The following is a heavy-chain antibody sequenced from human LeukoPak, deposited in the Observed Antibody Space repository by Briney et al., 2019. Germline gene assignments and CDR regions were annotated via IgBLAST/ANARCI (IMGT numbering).Heavy chain of an antibody. Sequence: PGGSLRLSCAASGFTFTTYWMHWVRQAPGKGLVWVSQINRDGSSTTYADSVKGRFTISRDNAKNTLYLQMNSLRDEDTAVYYCARGLYGDYLAWGQGTLVTVSS. CDR1: GFTFTTYW. J-gene: IGHJ4*02. CDR3: ARGLYGDYLA. CDR2: INRDGSST. D-gene: IGHD4-17*01. V-gene: IGHV3-74*01.